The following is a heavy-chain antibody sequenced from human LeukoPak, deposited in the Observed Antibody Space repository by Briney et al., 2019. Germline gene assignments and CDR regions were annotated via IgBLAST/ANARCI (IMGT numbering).Heavy chain of an antibody. CDR2: INPNSGGT. CDR1: GYTFTGYY. CDR3: ARDPLQLVPVSYYYGMDV. Sequence: GASVKVSCKASGYTFTGYYMHWVRQAPGQGLEWMGWINPNSGGTNYAQKFQGRVTMTRDTSISTAYMELSRLRSDDTAVYYCARDPLQLVPVSYYYGMDVWGQGTTVTVSS. J-gene: IGHJ6*02. V-gene: IGHV1-2*02. D-gene: IGHD6-6*01.